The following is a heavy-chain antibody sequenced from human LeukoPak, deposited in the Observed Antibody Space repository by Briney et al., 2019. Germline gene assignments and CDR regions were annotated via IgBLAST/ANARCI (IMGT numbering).Heavy chain of an antibody. Sequence: GGSLRLSCAASGFTFSSYWMSWVRQAPGKGLEWVANIKQDGSEKYYVDSVKGRFTISRDNAKNSLYLQMNSLRAEDTAEYYCARGYYDFWSGYSRDAFDIWGQGTMVTVSS. D-gene: IGHD3-3*01. CDR1: GFTFSSYW. CDR2: IKQDGSEK. CDR3: ARGYYDFWSGYSRDAFDI. V-gene: IGHV3-7*04. J-gene: IGHJ3*02.